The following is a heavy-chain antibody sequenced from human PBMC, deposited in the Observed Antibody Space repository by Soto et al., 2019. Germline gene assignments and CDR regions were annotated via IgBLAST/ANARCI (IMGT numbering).Heavy chain of an antibody. V-gene: IGHV3-7*05. CDR3: AGGSGWESDF. CDR1: GFMFRNYY. CDR2: IEKDGSEE. J-gene: IGHJ4*02. D-gene: IGHD6-19*01. Sequence: EVQLVESGGGLVQPGGSLRLSCAASGFMFRNYYMNWVRQAPGKGLEWVANIEKDGSEENYVDSVKGRFTISRDNAKNSLYLQMNRLRAEDTAVYYCAGGSGWESDFWGQGTHVTVSS.